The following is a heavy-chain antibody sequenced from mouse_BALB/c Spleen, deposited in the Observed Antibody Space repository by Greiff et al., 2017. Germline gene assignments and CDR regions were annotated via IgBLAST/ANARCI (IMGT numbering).Heavy chain of an antibody. V-gene: IGHV1S29*02. CDR2: IYPYNGGT. D-gene: IGHD2-4*01. CDR3: ARSDYDGLYYAMDY. Sequence: EVQLQQSGPELVKPGASVKISCKASGYTFTDYNMHWVKQSHGKSLEWIGYIYPYNGGTGYNQKFKSKATLTVDNSSSTAYMELRSLTSEDSAVYYCARSDYDGLYYAMDYWGQGTSVTVSS. CDR1: GYTFTDYN. J-gene: IGHJ4*01.